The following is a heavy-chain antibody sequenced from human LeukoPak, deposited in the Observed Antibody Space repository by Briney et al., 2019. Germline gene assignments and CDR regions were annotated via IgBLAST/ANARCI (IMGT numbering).Heavy chain of an antibody. D-gene: IGHD6-19*01. J-gene: IGHJ4*02. CDR2: ISSSGSIK. CDR3: ARARYTSGWETLDY. V-gene: IGHV3-48*03. Sequence: GGSLRLSCIASGFAFNSYEMNWVRHAPGKGLEWVSYISSSGSIKHYADSVKGRFTISRDNAKNSLYLQMNSLRAEDTAVYYCARARYTSGWETLDYWGQGTLVTVSS. CDR1: GFAFNSYE.